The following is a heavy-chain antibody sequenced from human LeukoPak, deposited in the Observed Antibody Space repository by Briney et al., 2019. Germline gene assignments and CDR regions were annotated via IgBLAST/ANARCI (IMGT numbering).Heavy chain of an antibody. CDR1: GFTFDDYG. Sequence: GGSLRLSCAASGFTFDDYGMNWVRHVPGKGLEWVSGINWNGGNTGYADSVKGRFTISRDNSKNTLYLQMNSLRAEDTAVYYCARDKVNYYGSGSLDYWGQGTLVTVSS. D-gene: IGHD3-10*01. CDR2: INWNGGNT. V-gene: IGHV3-20*04. CDR3: ARDKVNYYGSGSLDY. J-gene: IGHJ4*02.